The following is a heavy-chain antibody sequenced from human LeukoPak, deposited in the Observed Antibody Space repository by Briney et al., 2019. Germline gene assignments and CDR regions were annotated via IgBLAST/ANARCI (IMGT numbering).Heavy chain of an antibody. Sequence: GGSLRLSCAASGFTFSSYGMHWVRQAPGKGLEWVAVIWYDGSNKYYADSVKGRFTISRDNSKNTLYLQMNSLRAEDTAVYYCARAERYLGGAFDIWGQGTMVTVSS. CDR1: GFTFSSYG. J-gene: IGHJ3*02. CDR3: ARAERYLGGAFDI. CDR2: IWYDGSNK. D-gene: IGHD1-26*01. V-gene: IGHV3-33*08.